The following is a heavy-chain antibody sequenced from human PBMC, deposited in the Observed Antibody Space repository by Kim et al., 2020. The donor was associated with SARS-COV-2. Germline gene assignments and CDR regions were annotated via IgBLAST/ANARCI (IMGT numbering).Heavy chain of an antibody. CDR2: ILTNGGDT. Sequence: GGSLRLSCSASGFSFSSSAMDWVRQAPGKGLEFVSAILTNGGDTYYADSVKGRFNVSRDNSKSTLYLQMRSLGPADTAVYFCVREMRDWGQGTLVTVSS. J-gene: IGHJ4*02. CDR3: VREMRD. CDR1: GFSFSSSA. V-gene: IGHV3-64D*06.